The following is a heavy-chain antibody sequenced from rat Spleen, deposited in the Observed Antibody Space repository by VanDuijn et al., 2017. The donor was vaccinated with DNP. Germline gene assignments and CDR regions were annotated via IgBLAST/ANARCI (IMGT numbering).Heavy chain of an antibody. D-gene: IGHD1-6*01. CDR1: GFTFNNYW. CDR2: ITNTGGST. Sequence: EVQLVESGGGLVQPGRSLKLSCVASGFTFNNYWMTWIRQAPGKGLEWVASITNTGGSTYYPDPVKGRFTISRDNAKSTLYLQMNSLRSEDTATYYCTRRGFRIFDYWGQGVMVTVSS. V-gene: IGHV5-31*01. J-gene: IGHJ2*01. CDR3: TRRGFRIFDY.